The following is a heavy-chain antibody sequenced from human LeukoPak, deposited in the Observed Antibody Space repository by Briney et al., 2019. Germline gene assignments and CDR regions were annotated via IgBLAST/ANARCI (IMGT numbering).Heavy chain of an antibody. Sequence: SETLSLTCTVSGGSISSYYWSWIRQPPGKGLEWIAYISDIGSINYNPSLKSRVTISLDTSKNQLSLKLRSVTTADTAVYYCAGHHPRNTVDFWGQGTLVTVSS. J-gene: IGHJ4*02. CDR1: GGSISSYY. CDR2: ISDIGSI. V-gene: IGHV4-59*08. CDR3: AGHHPRNTVDF. D-gene: IGHD2/OR15-2a*01.